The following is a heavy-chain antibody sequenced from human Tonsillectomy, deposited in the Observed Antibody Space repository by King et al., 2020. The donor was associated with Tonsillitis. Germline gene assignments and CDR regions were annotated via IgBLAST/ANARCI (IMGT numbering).Heavy chain of an antibody. CDR1: GFTFSSYG. J-gene: IGHJ3*02. D-gene: IGHD2-8*02. CDR3: AGVLWGLVGLDAFDI. Sequence: QVQLVESGGGVVQPGRSLRLSCAASGFTFSSYGMHWVRQAPGKGLEWVALISYDGTNKYYADSVKGRFTISRDNSKNTLYLQMNSLRAEDTAVYYCAGVLWGLVGLDAFDIWGQGTMVTVSS. V-gene: IGHV3-33*05. CDR2: ISYDGTNK.